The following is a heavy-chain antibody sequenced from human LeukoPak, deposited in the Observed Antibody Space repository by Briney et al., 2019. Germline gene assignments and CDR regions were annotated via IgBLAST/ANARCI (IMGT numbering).Heavy chain of an antibody. D-gene: IGHD3-3*01. CDR2: IYSGGST. CDR1: EFIVSSNY. J-gene: IGHJ5*01. CDR3: ARDRSGWYDS. Sequence: GSLRLSCAASEFIVSSNYMSWVRQAPGKGLEWVSVIYSGGSTYYADSVKGRFTISRDISKNTLYLQMNSLRAEDTAVYYCARDRSGWYDSWGQGTLVTVS. V-gene: IGHV3-53*01.